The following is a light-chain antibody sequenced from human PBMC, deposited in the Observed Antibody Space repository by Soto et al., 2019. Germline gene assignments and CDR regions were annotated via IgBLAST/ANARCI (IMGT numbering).Light chain of an antibody. V-gene: IGKV4-1*01. J-gene: IGKJ1*01. CDR1: QSVLYSSTNKNY. CDR2: WAS. CDR3: QQYYSTPRT. Sequence: DIVMTQSPDSLAVSLGERATINCKSSQSVLYSSTNKNYLAWYQQKPGQPPKLLIYWASTRESGVPDRFRGSGHGTDFTITISSLQAADVAVYYCQQYYSTPRTFGQGTKVEIK.